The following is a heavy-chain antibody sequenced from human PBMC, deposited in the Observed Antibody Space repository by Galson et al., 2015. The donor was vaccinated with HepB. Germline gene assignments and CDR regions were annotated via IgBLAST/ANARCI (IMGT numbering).Heavy chain of an antibody. J-gene: IGHJ6*02. D-gene: IGHD6-13*01. Sequence: PALVKPTQTLTLTCTFSGFSLRTSGMCVGWIRRPPGKALEWLARIDWDDDKYYSTSLKTRLTISKDTSKNQVVLTMTNMDPVDTATYYCARIRQIAAAGYYYYGMDVWGQGTTVTVSS. V-gene: IGHV2-70*11. CDR3: ARIRQIAAAGYYYYGMDV. CDR1: GFSLRTSGMC. CDR2: IDWDDDK.